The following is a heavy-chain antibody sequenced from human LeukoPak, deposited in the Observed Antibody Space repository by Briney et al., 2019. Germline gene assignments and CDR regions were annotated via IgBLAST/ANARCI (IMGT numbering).Heavy chain of an antibody. CDR3: AKVGGHIVVVTAIGAFDI. V-gene: IGHV3-23*01. Sequence: GGSLRLSCAASGFTFSNAWMSWVRQAPGKGLEWVSAISGSGGSTYYADSVKGRFTISRDNSKNTLYLQMNSLRAEDTAVYYCAKVGGHIVVVTAIGAFDIWGQGTMVTVSS. J-gene: IGHJ3*02. CDR1: GFTFSNAW. D-gene: IGHD2-21*02. CDR2: ISGSGGST.